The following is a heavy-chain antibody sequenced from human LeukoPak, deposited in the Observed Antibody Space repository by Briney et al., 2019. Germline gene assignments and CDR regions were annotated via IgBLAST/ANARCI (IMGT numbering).Heavy chain of an antibody. Sequence: PGGSLRLSCAASGFIFSDQYMDWVRQAPGKGLEWLGRVRNKAHNYMTEYAASVKDRFKISRDDSLKSLFLQLNSLKAEDTAVYYCFSGVGYFFDYWGRGTLVTVSS. CDR1: GFIFSDQY. J-gene: IGHJ4*02. CDR3: FSGVGYFFDY. D-gene: IGHD5-12*01. V-gene: IGHV3-72*01. CDR2: VRNKAHNYMT.